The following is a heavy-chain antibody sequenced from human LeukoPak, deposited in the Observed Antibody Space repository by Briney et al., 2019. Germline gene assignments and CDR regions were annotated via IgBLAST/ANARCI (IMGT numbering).Heavy chain of an antibody. CDR1: GFTFSSYA. D-gene: IGHD3-16*02. CDR2: ISGSGGST. J-gene: IGHJ4*02. CDR3: ARDRGYYDYVWGSYRFDY. Sequence: GGSLRLSCAASGFTFSSYAMSWVRQAPGKGLEWVSAISGSGGSTYYADSVKGRFTISRDNAKNSPYLQINSLRAEDTAVYYCARDRGYYDYVWGSYRFDYWGQGTLVTVSS. V-gene: IGHV3-23*01.